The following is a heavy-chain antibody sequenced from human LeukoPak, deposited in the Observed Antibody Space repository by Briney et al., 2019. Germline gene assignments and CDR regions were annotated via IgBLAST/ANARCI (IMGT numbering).Heavy chain of an antibody. CDR1: GFTFSTYW. J-gene: IGHJ4*02. D-gene: IGHD5-24*01. CDR2: IKQDGTEK. V-gene: IGHV3-7*03. Sequence: GGSLRLSCAASGFTFSTYWMSWVRQAPGKGLEWVAVIKQDGTEKYYVDSVKGRFTISRDNAKNSLYLQMNSLTAEDTAVYYCARDGVEMATTPYYFDYWGQGTLVTVSS. CDR3: ARDGVEMATTPYYFDY.